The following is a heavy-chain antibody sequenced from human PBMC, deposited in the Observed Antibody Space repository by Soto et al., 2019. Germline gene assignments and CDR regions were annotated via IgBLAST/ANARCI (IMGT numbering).Heavy chain of an antibody. D-gene: IGHD6-6*01. Sequence: QVQLVESGGGVVQPGRSLRLSCAASGFTFSSYAMHWVRQAPGKGLEWVAVIAYDGSNKYYADSVKGRFTISRDNSENTLYLQMNSLRAEDTAVYYCASSWYSSSLFTVGDYYGMDVWGKGTTVTVSS. CDR1: GFTFSSYA. CDR2: IAYDGSNK. V-gene: IGHV3-30-3*01. CDR3: ASSWYSSSLFTVGDYYGMDV. J-gene: IGHJ6*04.